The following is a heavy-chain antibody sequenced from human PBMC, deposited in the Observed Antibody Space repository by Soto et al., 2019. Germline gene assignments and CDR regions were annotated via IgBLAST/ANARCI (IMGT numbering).Heavy chain of an antibody. CDR1: GASISSSY. D-gene: IGHD3-22*01. CDR3: ARGYYDSSGRSNTFDI. J-gene: IGHJ3*02. CDR2: VYYSGST. V-gene: IGHV4-59*01. Sequence: ETLSLTCTVSGASISSSYWSWIRQSPGKGLEWIGYVYYSGSTNYNPSLKSRVTISVDTSKNQFSLKLSSVTAADTAVYYCARGYYDSSGRSNTFDIWGQGPMATV.